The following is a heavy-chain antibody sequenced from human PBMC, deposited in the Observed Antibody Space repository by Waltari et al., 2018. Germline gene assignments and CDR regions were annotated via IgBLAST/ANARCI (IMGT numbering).Heavy chain of an antibody. CDR1: GGTFSSYA. Sequence: QVQLVQSGAEVMQHGSSVNVSCKSSGGTFSSYAICWVPQAPGQGLEWMGRIIPIYGTANYAQKFQGRVTITADKSTSTAYMELSSLRSEDTAVYYCASTGYSYGYDAFDIWGQGTMVTVSS. CDR2: IIPIYGTA. D-gene: IGHD5-18*01. CDR3: ASTGYSYGYDAFDI. J-gene: IGHJ3*02. V-gene: IGHV1-69*13.